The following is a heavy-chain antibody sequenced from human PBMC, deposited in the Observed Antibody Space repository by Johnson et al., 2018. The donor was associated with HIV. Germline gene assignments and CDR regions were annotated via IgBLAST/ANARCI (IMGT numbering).Heavy chain of an antibody. CDR1: GFTFSSYA. Sequence: VQLVESGGGLVKPGGSLRLSCAASGFTFSSYAMSWVRQAPGKGLEWVSAISGSGGSTYYADSVKGQFTISRDNSKNTLYLQMNSLRAGDTAVYYCARVTNDAFDIWGQGTMVTVSS. CDR2: ISGSGGST. J-gene: IGHJ3*02. CDR3: ARVTNDAFDI. V-gene: IGHV3-23*04.